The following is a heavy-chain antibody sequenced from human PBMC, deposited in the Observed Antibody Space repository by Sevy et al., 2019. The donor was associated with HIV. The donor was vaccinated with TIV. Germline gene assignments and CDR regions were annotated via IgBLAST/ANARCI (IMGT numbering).Heavy chain of an antibody. V-gene: IGHV3-21*01. J-gene: IGHJ3*02. D-gene: IGHD4-17*01. CDR3: ARGTHDYGDYDRDAFDI. CDR2: ISGGGTYI. Sequence: GGSLRLSCATSEFTFSSYSMNWVRQAPGNGLEWVSSISGGGTYIYYADSVKGRFTISRDNAKTSLFLQMNSLRAEDTAVYYCARGTHDYGDYDRDAFDIWGQGTMVTVSS. CDR1: EFTFSSYS.